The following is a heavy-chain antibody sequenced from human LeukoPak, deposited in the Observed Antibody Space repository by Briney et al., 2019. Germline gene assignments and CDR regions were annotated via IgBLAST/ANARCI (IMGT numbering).Heavy chain of an antibody. Sequence: PGGSLRLSCAASGFAFSTYWMSWVRQAPGEGLEWVANIKEDGSEKYYGASVKGRFTISRDNAKNSLYLQMNSLRAEDTAVYYCARDSSGYQWGQGTLVTVSS. CDR3: ARDSSGYQ. CDR1: GFAFSTYW. V-gene: IGHV3-7*01. CDR2: IKEDGSEK. J-gene: IGHJ4*02. D-gene: IGHD3-22*01.